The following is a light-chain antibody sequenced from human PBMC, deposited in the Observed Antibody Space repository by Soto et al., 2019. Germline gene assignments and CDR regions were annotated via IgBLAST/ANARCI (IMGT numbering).Light chain of an antibody. J-gene: IGKJ1*01. CDR3: QQYNNWPPWT. CDR1: QCVSSN. CDR2: GAS. Sequence: EIVMTQSPATLSVSPGERATFSCRASQCVSSNLAWYQQTPGQAPRLHIYGASIRATGIPAKFSGSGSGTEFTPTISSRQSEGFAVYYCQQYNNWPPWTVGQGTKVEIK. V-gene: IGKV3-15*01.